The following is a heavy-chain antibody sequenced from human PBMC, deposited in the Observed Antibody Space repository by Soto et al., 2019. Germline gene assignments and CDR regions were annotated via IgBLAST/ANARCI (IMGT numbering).Heavy chain of an antibody. V-gene: IGHV5-10-1*03. J-gene: IGHJ4*02. D-gene: IGHD5-12*01. CDR2: IDPSDSYT. CDR1: GYSFTSYW. Sequence: EVQLVQSGAEVKKPGESLRISCKGSGYSFTSYWISWVRQMPGKGLEWMGRIDPSDSYTNYSPSFQGHVTISADKSISTAYLQWSSLKASDTAMYYFARYLRGVDSVDYWGQGTLVTVSS. CDR3: ARYLRGVDSVDY.